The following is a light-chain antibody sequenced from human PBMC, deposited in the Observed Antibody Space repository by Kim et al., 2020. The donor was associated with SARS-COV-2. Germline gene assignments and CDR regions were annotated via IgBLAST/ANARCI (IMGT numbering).Light chain of an antibody. V-gene: IGLV2-14*03. Sequence: GLPIPISSSGPSSDVGGYNYVSWYQQHPSKAPKLMLYYVSNRPSGVSNRFSGSKSGNTASLTISGLQAEDEADYYCSSYTSSSTVLFGGGTQLTVL. J-gene: IGLJ2*01. CDR3: SSYTSSSTVL. CDR2: YVS. CDR1: SSDVGGYNY.